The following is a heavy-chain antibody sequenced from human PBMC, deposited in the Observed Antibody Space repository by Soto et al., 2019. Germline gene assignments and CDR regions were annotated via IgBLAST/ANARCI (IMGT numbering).Heavy chain of an antibody. CDR1: GLTFSSYS. D-gene: IGHD3-22*01. Sequence: PGGSLRLSCAASGLTFSSYSMNWVRQAPGKGLEWVSYISSSSTIYYADSVKGRFTISRDNAKNTLYLQMNSLRAEDTAVYYCAKAMGGYYYDSSGYSSYYGMDVWGQGTTVTVSS. V-gene: IGHV3-48*01. J-gene: IGHJ6*02. CDR3: AKAMGGYYYDSSGYSSYYGMDV. CDR2: ISSSSTI.